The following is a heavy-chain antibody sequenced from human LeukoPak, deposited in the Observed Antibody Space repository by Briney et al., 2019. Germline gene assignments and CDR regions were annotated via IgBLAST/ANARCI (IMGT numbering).Heavy chain of an antibody. D-gene: IGHD5-12*01. CDR2: INSGGGT. Sequence: GGSLRLSCAASGFTFSSDAMTWVRQAPGKGLEWVSTINSGGGTYYADSVKGRFTISRDNSKNTLSLQMNGLRAEDTAIYYCAKLRVRAFDIWGQGTMVTVSS. J-gene: IGHJ3*02. CDR3: AKLRVRAFDI. CDR1: GFTFSSDA. V-gene: IGHV3-23*01.